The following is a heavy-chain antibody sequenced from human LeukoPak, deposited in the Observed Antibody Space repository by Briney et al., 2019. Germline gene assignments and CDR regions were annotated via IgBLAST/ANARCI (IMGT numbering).Heavy chain of an antibody. J-gene: IGHJ4*02. CDR2: IRSKAYGGTT. CDR1: GFTFGGYA. CDR3: ARDGSVYGDYAEYLDY. Sequence: GGSLRLSCTASGFTFGGYAMSWVRQAPGKGLEWVGFIRSKAYGGTTEYAASVKGRFTISRDDSKSIAYLQMNSLKTEDTAVYYCARDGSVYGDYAEYLDYWGQGTLVTVSS. V-gene: IGHV3-49*04. D-gene: IGHD4-17*01.